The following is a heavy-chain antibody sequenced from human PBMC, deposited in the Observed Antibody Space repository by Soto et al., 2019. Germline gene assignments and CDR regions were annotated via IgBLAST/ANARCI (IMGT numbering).Heavy chain of an antibody. Sequence: QVQLRESGPGLVKPSGTLFLTCAVSSGSVNSSNWWSWVRQPPGKGLEWIGEIYHGGSANYNPSLRSRVTMSVDKSKNQVFLQLSSVTAAGTAVYYCARDPAAAGTFDYWGQGTLVTVSS. CDR3: ARDPAAAGTFDY. D-gene: IGHD6-13*01. CDR1: SGSVNSSNW. J-gene: IGHJ4*02. CDR2: IYHGGSA. V-gene: IGHV4-4*02.